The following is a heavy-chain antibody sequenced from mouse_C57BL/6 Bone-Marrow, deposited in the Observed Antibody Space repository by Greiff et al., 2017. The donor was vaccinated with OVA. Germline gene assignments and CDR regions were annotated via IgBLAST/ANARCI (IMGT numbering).Heavy chain of an antibody. Sequence: QVQLQQPGAELVKPGASVKMSCKASGYTFTSYWITWVKQRPGQGLEWIGDIYPGSGRTNFNEKFKSKATLTVDTSSSTSYMQLSSLTSEESAVYYCAKKGLLWLRRGFDYWGQGTTLTVST. CDR3: AKKGLLWLRRGFDY. J-gene: IGHJ2*01. CDR2: IYPGSGRT. V-gene: IGHV1-55*01. CDR1: GYTFTSYW. D-gene: IGHD2-2*01.